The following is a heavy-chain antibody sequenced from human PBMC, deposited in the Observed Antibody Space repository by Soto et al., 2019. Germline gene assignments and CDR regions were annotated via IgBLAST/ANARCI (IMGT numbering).Heavy chain of an antibody. CDR2: IYQSGSP. J-gene: IGHJ4*02. Sequence: PSETLSLTCAVSGGSISSSNWWSWIRQPPGKGLEWIGEIYQSGSPNYNPSLKSRVTISVDKSKNQFSLKLSSVAAADTAVYYCARSSGYSRSSELDYWGQGTLVTVSS. CDR3: ARSSGYSRSSELDY. V-gene: IGHV4-4*02. D-gene: IGHD6-6*01. CDR1: GGSISSSNW.